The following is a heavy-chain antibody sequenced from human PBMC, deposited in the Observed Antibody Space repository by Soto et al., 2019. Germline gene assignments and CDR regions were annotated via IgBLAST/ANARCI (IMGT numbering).Heavy chain of an antibody. CDR2: INHSGST. J-gene: IGHJ4*02. CDR1: GGSFSGYY. CDR3: ARKRGYCSGGSCPPPVFLDY. V-gene: IGHV4-34*01. Sequence: SETLSLTCAVYGGSFSGYYWSWIRQPPGKGLEWIGEINHSGSTNYNPSLKSRVTISVDTSKNQFSLKLSSVTAADTAVYYCARKRGYCSGGSCPPPVFLDYWGQGTLVTVSS. D-gene: IGHD2-15*01.